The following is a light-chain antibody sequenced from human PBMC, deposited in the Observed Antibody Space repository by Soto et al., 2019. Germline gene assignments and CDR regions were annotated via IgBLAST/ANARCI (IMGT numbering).Light chain of an antibody. CDR2: GVS. V-gene: IGLV2-14*01. CDR3: SSYTSSSTFYV. Sequence: QSALTQPASVSGSPGQSITIFCNGTSSDVGGYNYVSWYQQHPGKAPKLMIYGVSNRPSGVSKRFSGSKSGNTASLTISGLQAEDEADYFCSSYTSSSTFYVFGTGTKLTVL. CDR1: SSDVGGYNY. J-gene: IGLJ1*01.